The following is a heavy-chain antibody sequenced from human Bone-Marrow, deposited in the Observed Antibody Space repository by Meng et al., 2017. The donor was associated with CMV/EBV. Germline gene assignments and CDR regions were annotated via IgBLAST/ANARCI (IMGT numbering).Heavy chain of an antibody. D-gene: IGHD6-6*01. V-gene: IGHV1-69*02. CDR2: IIPILGIA. J-gene: IGHJ3*02. Sequence: SVKVSCKASGGTFSSYTISWVRQAPGQGLEWMGRIIPILGIANYAQKFQGRVTITADKSTSTAYMELSSLRSEDTAVYYCASPFGQLVRGTDAFDIWGQGTMVTVSS. CDR1: GGTFSSYT. CDR3: ASPFGQLVRGTDAFDI.